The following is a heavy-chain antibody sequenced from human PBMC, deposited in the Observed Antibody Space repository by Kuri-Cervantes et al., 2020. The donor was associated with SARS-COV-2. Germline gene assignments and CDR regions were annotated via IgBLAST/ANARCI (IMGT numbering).Heavy chain of an antibody. CDR3: ARDRGDDYGDPDYYFDY. Sequence: LTCAASGFAFSSYAMHWVRQAPGKGLEWVAVISYDGSNKYYADSVKGRFTISRDNSKNTLYLQMNSLRAEDTAVYYCARDRGDDYGDPDYYFDYWGQGTLVTVSS. V-gene: IGHV3-30-3*01. J-gene: IGHJ4*02. D-gene: IGHD4-17*01. CDR1: GFAFSSYA. CDR2: ISYDGSNK.